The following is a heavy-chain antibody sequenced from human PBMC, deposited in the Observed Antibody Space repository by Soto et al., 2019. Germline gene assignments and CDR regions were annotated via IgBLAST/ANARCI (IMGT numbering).Heavy chain of an antibody. J-gene: IGHJ4*02. CDR2: ISPSSGRT. V-gene: IGHV1-18*01. CDR1: GYTFGIYG. CDR3: ARESVCSGTSCPWDY. D-gene: IGHD2-2*01. Sequence: QVQLVQSGAEVKKPGASLKVSCQASGYTFGIYGLTWVRQAHGQGPEWMGWISPSSGRTKYAQKFQGRVTMTTQTSTNTAHMELRSLTSDDTAVYYCARESVCSGTSCPWDYWGQGTLVTVSS.